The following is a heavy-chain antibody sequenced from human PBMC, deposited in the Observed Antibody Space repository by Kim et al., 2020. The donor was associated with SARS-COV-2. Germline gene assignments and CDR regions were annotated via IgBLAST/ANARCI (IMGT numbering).Heavy chain of an antibody. CDR2: IYYSGST. CDR1: GGSISSYY. D-gene: IGHD2-15*01. Sequence: SETLSLTCTVSGGSISSYYWSWIRQPPGKGLEWIGYIYYSGSTNYNPSLKSRVTISVDTSKNQFSLKLSSVTAADTAVYYCARGWDFVGAFDIWGQGTMV. V-gene: IGHV4-59*01. J-gene: IGHJ3*02. CDR3: ARGWDFVGAFDI.